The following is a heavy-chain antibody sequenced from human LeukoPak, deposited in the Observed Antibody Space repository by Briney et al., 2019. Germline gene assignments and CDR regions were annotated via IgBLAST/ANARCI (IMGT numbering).Heavy chain of an antibody. CDR2: IYSGGST. V-gene: IGHV3-53*01. Sequence: GGSLRLSCAASGFTVSSNYMSWVRQAPGKGLEWVSVIYSGGSTYYADSVKGRFTISRDNAKNSLYLQMNSLRAEDTAVYYCARKWLVDAFDIWGQGTMVTASS. D-gene: IGHD6-19*01. J-gene: IGHJ3*02. CDR1: GFTVSSNY. CDR3: ARKWLVDAFDI.